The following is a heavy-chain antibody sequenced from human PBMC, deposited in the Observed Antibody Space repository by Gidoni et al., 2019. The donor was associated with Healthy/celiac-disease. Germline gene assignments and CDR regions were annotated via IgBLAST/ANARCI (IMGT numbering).Heavy chain of an antibody. CDR3: SRGGDGYNLGVFDY. D-gene: IGHD2-21*01. CDR2: SYYSGST. Sequence: QLQLQESGPGLVKPSETLSRTCTVSGGPTSSSSDYWGGIRQPPGKGLEWIGSSYYSGSTYYNPSLKSRVTMSVDTSKNQFSLKLSSVTAADTAVYYCSRGGDGYNLGVFDYWGQGTLVTVSS. J-gene: IGHJ4*02. V-gene: IGHV4-39*01. CDR1: GGPTSSSSDY.